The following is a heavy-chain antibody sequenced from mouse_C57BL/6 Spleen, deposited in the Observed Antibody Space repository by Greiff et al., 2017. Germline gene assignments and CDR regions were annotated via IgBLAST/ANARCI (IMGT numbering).Heavy chain of an antibody. J-gene: IGHJ2*01. CDR1: GYTFTDYE. CDR3: TRPYFDY. Sequence: QVQLKESGAELVRPGASVTLSCKASGYTFTDYEMHWVKQTPVHGLEWIGAIDPETGGTAYNQKFKGKAILTADKSSSTAYMELRSLTSEYSAVYYCTRPYFDYWGQGTTLTVSS. V-gene: IGHV1-15*01. CDR2: IDPETGGT.